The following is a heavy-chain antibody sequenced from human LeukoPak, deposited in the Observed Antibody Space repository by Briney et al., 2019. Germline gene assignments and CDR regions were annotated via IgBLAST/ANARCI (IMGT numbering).Heavy chain of an antibody. V-gene: IGHV3-49*03. CDR2: IRSKGYGGTT. D-gene: IGHD6-19*01. J-gene: IGHJ4*02. CDR1: GFSIGDLA. CDR3: TRDLKAGNRGY. Sequence: GSLRLSCTASGFSIGDLAMSWFRQAPGKGLEWVGIIRSKGYGGTTEYAASVKGRFTISRDESKSIAYLQMNSLKTEDTAVYYCTRDLKAGNRGYWGQGTLVTVSS.